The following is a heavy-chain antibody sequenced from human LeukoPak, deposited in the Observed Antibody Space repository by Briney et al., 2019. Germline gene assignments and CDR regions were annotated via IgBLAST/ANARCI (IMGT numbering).Heavy chain of an antibody. CDR1: GFTFSSYS. CDR3: ARADWDTATIDY. D-gene: IGHD5-18*01. CDR2: ISSSSSYI. Sequence: GGSLRLSCAASGFTFSSYSMNWVRQAPGKGLEWVSSISSSSSYIYYADSVKGRFTISRDNAKNSLYLQMNSLRAEDTAVYYCARADWDTATIDYWGQGTLVTVSS. V-gene: IGHV3-21*01. J-gene: IGHJ4*02.